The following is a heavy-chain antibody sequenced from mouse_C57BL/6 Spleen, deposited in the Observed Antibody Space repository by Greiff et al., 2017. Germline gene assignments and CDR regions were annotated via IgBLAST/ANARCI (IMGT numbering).Heavy chain of an antibody. V-gene: IGHV1-55*01. D-gene: IGHD2-3*01. J-gene: IGHJ3*01. Sequence: QVQLKESGAELVKPGASVKMSCKASGYTFTSYWITWVKQRPGQGLEWIGDIYPGSGSTNYNEKFKSKATLTVDTSSSTAYMQLSSLTSEDSAVYYCARKGGYYLCAYWGQGTLVTVSA. CDR3: ARKGGYYLCAY. CDR2: IYPGSGST. CDR1: GYTFTSYW.